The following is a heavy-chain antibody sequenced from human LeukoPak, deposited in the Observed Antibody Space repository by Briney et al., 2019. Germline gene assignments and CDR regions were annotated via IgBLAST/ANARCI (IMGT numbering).Heavy chain of an antibody. CDR1: GGSISSGSYY. CDR2: IYTSGST. J-gene: IGHJ4*02. CDR3: ARQFDY. Sequence: SETQSLTCTVSGGSISSGSYYWSWIRQPAGKGLEWIGRIYTSGSTNYNPSLKSRVTISVDTSKNQFSLKLSSVTAADTAVYYCARQFDYWGQGTLVTVSS. V-gene: IGHV4-61*02.